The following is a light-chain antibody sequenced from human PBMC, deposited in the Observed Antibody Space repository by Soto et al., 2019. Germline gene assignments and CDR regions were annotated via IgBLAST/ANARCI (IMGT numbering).Light chain of an antibody. V-gene: IGKV1-9*01. CDR2: GAS. Sequence: IQLTQSPSSLSASVGDRVTITCRASQGISSYLAWYQQKPGKAPKLLIYGASTLEGGVPFRFSGSGSGTDFTLIISSVQPEDFATYYWQQLNTYPITFGRGTRLEIK. CDR1: QGISSY. J-gene: IGKJ5*01. CDR3: QQLNTYPIT.